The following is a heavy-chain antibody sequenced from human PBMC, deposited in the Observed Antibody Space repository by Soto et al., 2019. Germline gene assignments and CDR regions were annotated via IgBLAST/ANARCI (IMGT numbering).Heavy chain of an antibody. CDR1: GFTSGCISSSYS. CDR3: ARGDWFDP. V-gene: IGHV3-21*01. Sequence: EVQLVESGGGLVQPGGSLRLSCAASGFTSGCISSSYSMHWVRQAPGKGLEWVSSISSSGNYIFYADSVKGRFTISRDNAKNSLYRPMNSLRAEDTAVYYCARGDWFDPWGQGTLVPVSS. CDR2: ISSSGNYI. J-gene: IGHJ5*02.